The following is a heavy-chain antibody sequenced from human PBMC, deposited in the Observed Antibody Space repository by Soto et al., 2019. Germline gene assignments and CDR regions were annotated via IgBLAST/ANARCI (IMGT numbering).Heavy chain of an antibody. D-gene: IGHD4-17*01. J-gene: IGHJ6*02. CDR2: IYFSGSI. CDR1: GGSISSNY. CDR3: ARGTATTSALSYGMDV. Sequence: SETLSLTCTVSGGSISSNYWSWIRQAPGKGLEWIGNIYFSGSIEYNPSLRSRVTISVDTWKNQFSLKMKSVTAADTAMYYCARGTATTSALSYGMDVWGQGTTVTVSS. V-gene: IGHV4-59*01.